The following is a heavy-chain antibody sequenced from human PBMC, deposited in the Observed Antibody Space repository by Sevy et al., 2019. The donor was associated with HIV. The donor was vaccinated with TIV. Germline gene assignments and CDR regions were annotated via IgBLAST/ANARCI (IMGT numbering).Heavy chain of an antibody. V-gene: IGHV4-59*01. J-gene: IGHJ5*02. CDR1: GGSISSYY. Sequence: SETLSLTCTVSGGSISSYYWSWIRQPPGKGLEWIGYIYYSGSTNYNPSLKSRVTISVDTSKNQFSLKLSSVTAADTAVYYCARDIAAAGTFGWFDPWGQGTPVTVSS. CDR3: ARDIAAAGTFGWFDP. CDR2: IYYSGST. D-gene: IGHD6-13*01.